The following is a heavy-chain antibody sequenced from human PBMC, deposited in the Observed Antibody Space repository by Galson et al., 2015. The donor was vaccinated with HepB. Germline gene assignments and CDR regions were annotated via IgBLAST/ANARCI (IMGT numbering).Heavy chain of an antibody. CDR1: GYKFTSYY. V-gene: IGHV1-24*01. J-gene: IGHJ3*02. CDR3: ARGGIVGAQTRDGAFDI. Sequence: SVKVSCKASGYKFTSYYMHWVRQAPGKGLEWMGGFDPEDGETIYAQKFQGRVTMTEDTSTDTAYMELSSLRSEDTAVYYCARGGIVGAQTRDGAFDIWGQGTMVTVSS. D-gene: IGHD1-26*01. CDR2: FDPEDGET.